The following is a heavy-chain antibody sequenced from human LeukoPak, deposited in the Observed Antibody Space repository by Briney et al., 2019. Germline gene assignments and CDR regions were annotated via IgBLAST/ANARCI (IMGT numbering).Heavy chain of an antibody. V-gene: IGHV3-23*01. J-gene: IGHJ4*02. CDR1: GFTFSSYA. Sequence: GGSLRLSCAASGFTFSSYAMSWVRQAPGKGLEWVSAISGSGGSTYYADSVKGRFTISRDNSKNTLYLQMNSLRAEDTAVYYCAKDDEGYSYGYVGKLDYWGQGTLVTVSS. D-gene: IGHD5-18*01. CDR3: AKDDEGYSYGYVGKLDY. CDR2: ISGSGGST.